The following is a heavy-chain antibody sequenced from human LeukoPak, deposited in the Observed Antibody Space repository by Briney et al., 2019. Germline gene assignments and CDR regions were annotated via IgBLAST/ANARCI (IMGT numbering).Heavy chain of an antibody. CDR3: AKEGYTRKDPPIDY. CDR1: GFTFDDYA. D-gene: IGHD5-18*01. CDR2: LSGSGNDT. J-gene: IGHJ4*02. Sequence: PGRSLRLSCAASGFTFDDYAMHWVRQAPGKGLEWVSGLSGSGNDTYYADSVKGRFTISRDNSKNTLYLQMNSLRAEDTAVYYCAKEGYTRKDPPIDYWGQGTLVTVSS. V-gene: IGHV3-23*01.